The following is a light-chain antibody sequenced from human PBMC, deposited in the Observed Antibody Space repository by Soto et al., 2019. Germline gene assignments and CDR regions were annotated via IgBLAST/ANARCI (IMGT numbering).Light chain of an antibody. J-gene: IGKJ1*01. V-gene: IGKV1-8*01. CDR2: AAS. Sequence: AIRMTQSPSSLSASTGDRVTITCRASQAISSYLAWYQQKPGKAPKLLIFAASTLQSGVPSRFSGGGSGTDFTLTISCLQSEDFAHYYCQQYYVYPRTFGQGTKVEI. CDR1: QAISSY. CDR3: QQYYVYPRT.